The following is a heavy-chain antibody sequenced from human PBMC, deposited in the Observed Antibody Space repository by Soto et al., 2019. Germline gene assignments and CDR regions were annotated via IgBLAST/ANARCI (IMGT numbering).Heavy chain of an antibody. CDR3: AAVWIYYYGSGSPNNFDY. Sequence: QMQLVQSGPEVKKPGTSVKVSCKASGFTFTSSAVQWVRQARGQRLEWIGWIVVGSGNTNYAQKFQERVTITRDMSTSTAYMELSSLRSEDTAVYYCAAVWIYYYGSGSPNNFDYWGQGTLVTVSS. CDR1: GFTFTSSA. D-gene: IGHD3-10*01. V-gene: IGHV1-58*01. J-gene: IGHJ4*02. CDR2: IVVGSGNT.